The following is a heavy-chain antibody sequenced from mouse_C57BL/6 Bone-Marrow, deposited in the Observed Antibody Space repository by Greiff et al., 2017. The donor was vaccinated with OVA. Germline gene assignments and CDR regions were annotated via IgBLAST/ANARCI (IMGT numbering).Heavy chain of an antibody. J-gene: IGHJ2*01. Sequence: VQLPQSGAELARPGASVKLSCKASGYTFTSFGISWVKQRTGQGLAWIGEIYPRSGTPNYNEKFKGKAPLTADESSSTAYMDLSSMTSEDTAVYCCARYEPTDFDYWGQGTTLTDSS. V-gene: IGHV1-81*01. CDR1: GYTFTSFG. CDR3: ARYEPTDFDY. D-gene: IGHD2-14*01. CDR2: IYPRSGTP.